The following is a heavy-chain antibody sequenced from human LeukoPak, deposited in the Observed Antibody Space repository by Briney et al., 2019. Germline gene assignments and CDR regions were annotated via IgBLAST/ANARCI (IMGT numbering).Heavy chain of an antibody. CDR1: GFTFSSYG. CDR3: AIGSYYYDSSGYYQFDP. Sequence: GGSLGLSCAASGFTFSSYGMHWVRQAPGKGLEWVAVIWYDGSNKYYADSVKGRFTISRDNSKNTLYLQMNSLRAEDTAVYYCAIGSYYYDSSGYYQFDPWGQGTLVTVSS. J-gene: IGHJ5*02. D-gene: IGHD3-22*01. CDR2: IWYDGSNK. V-gene: IGHV3-33*01.